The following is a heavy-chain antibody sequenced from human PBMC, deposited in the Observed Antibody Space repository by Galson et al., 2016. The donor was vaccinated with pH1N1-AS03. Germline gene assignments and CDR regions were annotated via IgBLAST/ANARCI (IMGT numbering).Heavy chain of an antibody. J-gene: IGHJ3*02. D-gene: IGHD1-1*01. CDR1: DYTFG. CDR3: GGGTSDAFDI. CDR2: ISTYNGNT. V-gene: IGHV1-18*01. Sequence: SCKASDYTFGIGWVRQAPGQGLEWMGWISTYNGNTKYAQKFQGRVTMTTDTSTSTAYTELRNLRSDDTAVYYCGGGTSDAFDIRGQGTMVIVSS.